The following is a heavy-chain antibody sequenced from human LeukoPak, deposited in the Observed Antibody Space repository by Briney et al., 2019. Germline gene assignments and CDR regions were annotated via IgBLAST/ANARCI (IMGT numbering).Heavy chain of an antibody. Sequence: ASVKVSCKASGYTFTGYYMHWVRQAPGQGLEWMGWINPNSGGTNYAQKFQGRVTMTRDTSISTAYMELSRLRYDDTAVYYCARGGPGVVVVPAAHYSSSGRDVWGQGTTVTVSS. CDR3: ARGGPGVVVVPAAHYSSSGRDV. CDR1: GYTFTGYY. CDR2: INPNSGGT. D-gene: IGHD2-2*01. V-gene: IGHV1-2*02. J-gene: IGHJ6*02.